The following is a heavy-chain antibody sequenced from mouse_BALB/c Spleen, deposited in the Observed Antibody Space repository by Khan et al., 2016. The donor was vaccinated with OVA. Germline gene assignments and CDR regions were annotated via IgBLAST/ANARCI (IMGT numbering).Heavy chain of an antibody. CDR3: ARPAYDGYYDY. D-gene: IGHD2-3*01. Sequence: VQLQESGPELVRPGVSVKISCKGSGYTFTDYAMYWVKQSRAKSLEWIGLISTYSGSTNYNQKFKGKATMTVDKSSSTAYMELARLTSEDSAICYCARPAYDGYYDYWGQGTTLTVSS. V-gene: IGHV1S137*01. CDR1: GYTFTDYA. CDR2: ISTYSGST. J-gene: IGHJ2*01.